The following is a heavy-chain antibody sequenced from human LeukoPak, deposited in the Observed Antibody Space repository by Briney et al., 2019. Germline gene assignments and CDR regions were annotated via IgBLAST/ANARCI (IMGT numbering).Heavy chain of an antibody. CDR1: GFTFSSYW. CDR3: AREAYGDYPDY. Sequence: GGSLRLSCAASGFTFSSYWMSWVRQAPGKGLEWVANIKQDGSEKYYADSVEGRFTISRDNAKNSLYLQMNSLRAEDTAVYYCAREAYGDYPDYWGQGTLVTVSS. J-gene: IGHJ4*02. CDR2: IKQDGSEK. V-gene: IGHV3-7*01. D-gene: IGHD4-17*01.